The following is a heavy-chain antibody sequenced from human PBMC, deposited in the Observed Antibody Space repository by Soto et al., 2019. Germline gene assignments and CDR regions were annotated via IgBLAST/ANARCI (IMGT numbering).Heavy chain of an antibody. V-gene: IGHV1-18*01. CDR3: ARVLRGVVNWFDP. J-gene: IGHJ5*02. CDR2: IATYNSNK. D-gene: IGHD3-10*01. Sequence: ASVKVSCKTSGDTFTNFGLSWVRQAPGQGPEWMGWIATYNSNKNYAQKFQGRLTLTTDTSTSTGYMELKSLEYDDTAVYYCARVLRGVVNWFDPWGQGTLVTV. CDR1: GDTFTNFG.